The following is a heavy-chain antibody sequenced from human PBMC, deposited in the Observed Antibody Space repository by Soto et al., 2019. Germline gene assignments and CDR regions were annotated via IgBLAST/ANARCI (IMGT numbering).Heavy chain of an antibody. Sequence: SLRLSCAASGFTFSSYGMHWVRQAPGKGLEWVAVISYDGSNKYYADSVKGRFTISRDNSKNTLYLQMNSLRAEDTAVYYCAREAIVAGATTGMDVWGQGTTVTVSS. V-gene: IGHV3-30*03. CDR1: GFTFSSYG. D-gene: IGHD1-26*01. J-gene: IGHJ6*02. CDR2: ISYDGSNK. CDR3: AREAIVAGATTGMDV.